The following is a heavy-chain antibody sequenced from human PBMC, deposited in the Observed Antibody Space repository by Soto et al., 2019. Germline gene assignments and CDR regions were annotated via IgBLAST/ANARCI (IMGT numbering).Heavy chain of an antibody. CDR1: GGFFSGYY. J-gene: IGHJ4*02. CDR2: INHSGST. D-gene: IGHD6-13*01. Sequence: SKTLSLTCAVYGGFFSGYYWSWIRQPTGKGLEWIGEINHSGSTNYNPSRKSRVTISVDTSKNQFSLKLSSVTAADTAVYYCARGGYSRSWYVSRFDYWGQGTLVTASS. V-gene: IGHV4-34*01. CDR3: ARGGYSRSWYVSRFDY.